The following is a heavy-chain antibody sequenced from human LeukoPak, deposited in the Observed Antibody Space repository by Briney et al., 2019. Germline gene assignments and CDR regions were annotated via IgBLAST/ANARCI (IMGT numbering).Heavy chain of an antibody. CDR1: GFTFDDYG. J-gene: IGHJ4*02. CDR3: ASEYCSSTSCYTGFDY. D-gene: IGHD2-2*02. Sequence: GGSLRLSCAASGFTFDDYGMSWVRQAPGKGLEWVSGINWNGGSTGYADSVKGRFTISRDNAKNSLYLQMNSLRAEDTALYYCASEYCSSTSCYTGFDYWGQGTLVTVSS. V-gene: IGHV3-20*04. CDR2: INWNGGST.